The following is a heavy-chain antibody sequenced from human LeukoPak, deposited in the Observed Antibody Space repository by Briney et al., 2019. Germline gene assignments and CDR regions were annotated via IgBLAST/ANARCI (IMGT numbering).Heavy chain of an antibody. Sequence: GASVKVSCKASGYTFTGYYMHWVRQAPGQGLEWMGWINPNSGGTNYAQKFQGWVTMTRDTSISTAYMELSRLRSDDTAVYYCAREARSDWYPFDYWGQGTLVAVSS. D-gene: IGHD6-19*01. CDR3: AREARSDWYPFDY. J-gene: IGHJ4*02. V-gene: IGHV1-2*04. CDR2: INPNSGGT. CDR1: GYTFTGYY.